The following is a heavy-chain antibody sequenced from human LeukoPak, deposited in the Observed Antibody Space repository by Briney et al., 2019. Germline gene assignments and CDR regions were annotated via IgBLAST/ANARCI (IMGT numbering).Heavy chain of an antibody. Sequence: SETLSLTCAVYGGSFSGYYWSWIRQPPGKGLEWIGEINHSGSTNYNPSLKSRVTISVDTSKNQFSLKLSSVTAADTAVYYCARGHDYGYSFDYWGQGTLVTVSS. V-gene: IGHV4-34*01. CDR2: INHSGST. J-gene: IGHJ4*02. CDR3: ARGHDYGYSFDY. CDR1: GGSFSGYY. D-gene: IGHD4-17*01.